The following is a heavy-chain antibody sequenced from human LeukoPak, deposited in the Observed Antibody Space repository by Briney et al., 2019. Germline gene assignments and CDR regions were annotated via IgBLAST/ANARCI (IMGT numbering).Heavy chain of an antibody. D-gene: IGHD5-12*01. CDR3: AREAQTEWLRNDGYYYMDV. CDR1: GFTFSSYW. CDR2: IKQDGSEK. V-gene: IGHV3-7*01. Sequence: GGSLRLSRAASGFTFSSYWMSWVRQAPGKGLEWVANIKQDGSEKSYVDSVKGRFTISRDNARNSLYLQMNSLRAEDTAVYYCAREAQTEWLRNDGYYYMDVWGKGTTVTISS. J-gene: IGHJ6*03.